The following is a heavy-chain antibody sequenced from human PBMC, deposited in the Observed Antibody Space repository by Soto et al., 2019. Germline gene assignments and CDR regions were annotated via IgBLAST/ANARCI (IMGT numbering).Heavy chain of an antibody. CDR1: GFTFSGSA. CDR2: IRSKANSYAT. V-gene: IGHV3-73*01. Sequence: EVQLVESGGGLVQPGGSLKLSCAASGFTFSGSAMHWVRQASGKGLEWVGRIRSKANSYATAYAASVKGRFTISRDDSKTTAYLQMNSLNTEDTAVYYCTRHSPLYDDFDLWGRGTLVTVSS. J-gene: IGHJ2*01. CDR3: TRHSPLYDDFDL. D-gene: IGHD5-12*01.